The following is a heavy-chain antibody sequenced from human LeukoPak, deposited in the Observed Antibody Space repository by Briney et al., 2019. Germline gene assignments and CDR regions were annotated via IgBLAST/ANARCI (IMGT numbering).Heavy chain of an antibody. CDR2: ISSRSSYI. CDR3: ARDLYY. V-gene: IGHV3-21*01. J-gene: IGHJ4*02. CDR1: GFTFSSYS. Sequence: GGSLRLSCAASGFTFSSYSMNWVRQAPGKGLEWVSSISSRSSYIYYADSVKGRFTISRDNAKNSLYLQMNSLRAEDTAVYYCARDLYYWGQGTLVTVSS.